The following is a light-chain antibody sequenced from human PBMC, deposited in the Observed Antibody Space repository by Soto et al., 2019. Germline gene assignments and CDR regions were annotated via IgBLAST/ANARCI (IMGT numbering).Light chain of an antibody. CDR3: SAYAGSNNFVV. CDR2: EVT. Sequence: QSALTQPPSASGSPGQSVTISCTGTSSDVGAYNYVSWYQQHPGKAPKLMIYEVTKRPSWVPDRFSGSKSGNTASLTVSRLQAEDEADYYCSAYAGSNNFVVFGGGTKVTVL. CDR1: SSDVGAYNY. J-gene: IGLJ2*01. V-gene: IGLV2-8*01.